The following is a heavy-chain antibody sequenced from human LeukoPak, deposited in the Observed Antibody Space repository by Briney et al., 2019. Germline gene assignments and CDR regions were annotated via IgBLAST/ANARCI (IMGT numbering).Heavy chain of an antibody. CDR1: GFTFSSYA. CDR2: VSSDGGNK. Sequence: GGSLRLSCAASGFTFSSYAMHWVRQAPGKGLEWVAVVSSDGGNKYYADSVKGHFTISRDNSKSTLYLQMNSLRPEDTAVYYCARAGGHYTYWSYLDYWGQGTLLTVSS. J-gene: IGHJ4*02. V-gene: IGHV3-30-3*01. D-gene: IGHD2-21*01. CDR3: ARAGGHYTYWSYLDY.